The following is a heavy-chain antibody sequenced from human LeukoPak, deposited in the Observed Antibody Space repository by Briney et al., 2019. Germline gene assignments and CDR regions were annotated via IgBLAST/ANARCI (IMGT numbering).Heavy chain of an antibody. CDR3: AKDRTTVTTFLDY. CDR1: GFTFSSYG. CDR2: IWFGGSDK. D-gene: IGHD4-17*01. J-gene: IGHJ4*02. V-gene: IGHV3-30*18. Sequence: PGRSLRLSCAASGFTFSSYGMHWVRQTPGKGLEWVAVIWFGGSDKYYADSVEGRFTISRDNSKDTLYLQMNSLKAEDTAVYYCAKDRTTVTTFLDYWGQGTLVTVSS.